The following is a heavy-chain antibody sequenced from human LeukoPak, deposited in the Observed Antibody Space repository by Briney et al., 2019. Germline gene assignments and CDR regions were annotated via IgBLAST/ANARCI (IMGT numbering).Heavy chain of an antibody. Sequence: PSETLSLTCTVSGGSISSSSYYWGWIRQPPGKGLEWIGSIYYSGSTYYNPSLKSRVTISVGTSKNQFSLKLSSVTAADTAVYYCARDYGGNSLPQHWGQGTLVTVSS. CDR1: GGSISSSSYY. V-gene: IGHV4-39*07. J-gene: IGHJ1*01. CDR3: ARDYGGNSLPQH. D-gene: IGHD4-23*01. CDR2: IYYSGST.